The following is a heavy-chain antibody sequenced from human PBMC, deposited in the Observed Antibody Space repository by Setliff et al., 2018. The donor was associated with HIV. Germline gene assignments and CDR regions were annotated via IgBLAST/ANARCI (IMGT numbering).Heavy chain of an antibody. CDR2: IYTSGST. J-gene: IGHJ4*02. D-gene: IGHD6-19*01. CDR1: GGSMSSYF. V-gene: IGHV4-4*08. Sequence: SETLSLTCTVSGGSMSSYFWSWIWQSPGKGLEWIGHIYTSGSTNYNPSLKSRVTISVDTSKNQFSLKLSSVTAADTAVYYCARDYSSGFLLWGQGTLVTVSS. CDR3: ARDYSSGFLL.